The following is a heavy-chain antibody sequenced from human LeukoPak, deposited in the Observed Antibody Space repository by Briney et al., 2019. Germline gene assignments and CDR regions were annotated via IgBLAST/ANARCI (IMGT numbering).Heavy chain of an antibody. Sequence: GGSLRLSCAASGFTFSSFAMTWVRQAPGKGLEWVSGFDGNGPNTYYADSVKGRFTISRDNAKNSLYLQMNSLRAEDTAVYYCASLSTWGQGTLVTVSS. CDR3: ASLST. J-gene: IGHJ4*02. CDR2: FDGNGPNT. V-gene: IGHV3-23*01. CDR1: GFTFSSFA.